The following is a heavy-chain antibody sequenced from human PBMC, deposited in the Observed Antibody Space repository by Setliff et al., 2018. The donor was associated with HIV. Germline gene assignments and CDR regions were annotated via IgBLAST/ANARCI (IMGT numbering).Heavy chain of an antibody. CDR3: ARAHELYGSGSYYAFDI. V-gene: IGHV4-4*02. CDR2: IYHTGST. Sequence: SETLSLTCAVSGGSISSTNWWSWVRQPPGKGLEWIGEIYHTGSTNYNPSLKNRVTISVDKSKNQFSLKLSSVTAADTAVYYCARAHELYGSGSYYAFDIWGQGTMVTVSS. D-gene: IGHD3-10*01. CDR1: GGSISSTNW. J-gene: IGHJ3*02.